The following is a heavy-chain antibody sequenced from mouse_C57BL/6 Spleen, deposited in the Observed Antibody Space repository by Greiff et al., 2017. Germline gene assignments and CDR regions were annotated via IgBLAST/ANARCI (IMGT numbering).Heavy chain of an antibody. J-gene: IGHJ3*01. CDR2: INPNNGGT. V-gene: IGHV1-18*01. CDR3: ARRGYGSSSFAY. D-gene: IGHD1-1*01. Sequence: EVQLQQSGPELVKPGASVKIPCKASGYTFTDYNMDWVKQSHGKSLEWIGDINPNNGGTIYNQKFKGKATLTVDKSSSTAYMELRSLTSEDTAVYYCARRGYGSSSFAYWGQGTLVTVSA. CDR1: GYTFTDYN.